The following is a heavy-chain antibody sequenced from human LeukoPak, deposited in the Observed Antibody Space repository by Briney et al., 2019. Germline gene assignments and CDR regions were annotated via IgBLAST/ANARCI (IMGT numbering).Heavy chain of an antibody. CDR3: ARLRNGFTGSY. Sequence: SETLSLTCTVSGVSISSSSYYWGWIRQPPGQGLEWIGRIYYSGRTYYNPSLKRRATISVDTSQNQFCQKLRSVTAAETAVYCCARLRNGFTGSYWGQGTLDSVST. J-gene: IGHJ4*02. CDR2: IYYSGRT. V-gene: IGHV4-39*01. D-gene: IGHD3-10*01. CDR1: GVSISSSSYY.